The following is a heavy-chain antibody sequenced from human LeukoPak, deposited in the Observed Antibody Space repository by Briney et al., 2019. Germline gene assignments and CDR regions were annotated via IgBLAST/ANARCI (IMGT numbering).Heavy chain of an antibody. CDR2: ISRSSRTI. CDR3: ARDLYYDSSGYFVPFGY. D-gene: IGHD3-22*01. Sequence: PGRSLRLSCAASGFTFSTYSMNWVRQAPGKGLEWVSYISRSSRTIYYADSVKDRFTISRDNAKNSLFLQMNSLRDEDTAVYYCARDLYYDSSGYFVPFGYWGQGTLVTVSS. V-gene: IGHV3-48*02. CDR1: GFTFSTYS. J-gene: IGHJ4*02.